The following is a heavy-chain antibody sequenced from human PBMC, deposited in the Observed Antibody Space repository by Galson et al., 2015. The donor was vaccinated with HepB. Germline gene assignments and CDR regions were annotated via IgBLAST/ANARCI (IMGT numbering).Heavy chain of an antibody. D-gene: IGHD4-17*01. CDR1: GFTFSSYN. J-gene: IGHJ4*02. Sequence: SLRLSCAASGFTFSSYNMNWVRQASGKGLEWVSYISSSSSPIYYADSVKGRFTISRDSAKNSLYLQINSLRDEDTAVYYCARRGTTVTHFDYWGPGTLVTVSS. V-gene: IGHV3-48*02. CDR2: ISSSSSPI. CDR3: ARRGTTVTHFDY.